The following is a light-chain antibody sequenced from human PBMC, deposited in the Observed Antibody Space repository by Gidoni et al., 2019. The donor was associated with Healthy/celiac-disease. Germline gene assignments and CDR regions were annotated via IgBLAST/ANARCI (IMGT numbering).Light chain of an antibody. J-gene: IGKJ1*01. CDR3: QQYYSYPPT. V-gene: IGKV1-8*01. Sequence: AIRMTQSPSSFSASTGDRVTITCRASQGISSYLAWYRQKPGKAPKLLIYAASTLQSGVPSRFSGSGSGTDFTLTISCLQSEDFATYYCQQYYSYPPTFXQXTKVEIK. CDR2: AAS. CDR1: QGISSY.